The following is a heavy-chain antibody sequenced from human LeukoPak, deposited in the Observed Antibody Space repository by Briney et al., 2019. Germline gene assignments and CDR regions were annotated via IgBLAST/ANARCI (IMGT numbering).Heavy chain of an antibody. V-gene: IGHV1-18*01. D-gene: IGHD3-9*01. CDR1: GYTFTSYG. J-gene: IGHJ4*02. CDR2: ISAYNGNT. CDR3: ARGPYYDILTECGDLDY. Sequence: ASVKVSCKASGYTFTSYGISGVRQAPGQGLEWMGWISAYNGNTNYAQKLQGRVTMTTDTSTSTAYMELRSLRSDDTAVYYCARGPYYDILTECGDLDYWGQGTLVTVSS.